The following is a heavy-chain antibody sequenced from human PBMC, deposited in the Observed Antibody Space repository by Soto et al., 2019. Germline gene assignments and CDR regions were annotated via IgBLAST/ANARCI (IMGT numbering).Heavy chain of an antibody. J-gene: IGHJ5*02. CDR3: AKGYGNWFDP. CDR2: ISGSGGGT. V-gene: IGHV3-23*01. Sequence: EVQLLESGGGLVQPGGSLRLSCAASGFTFRSYTMSWVRQVPGKGLEWVSAISGSGGGTYYADSVKGRFTISRDNSKNTLYLQMDSLRADDTAVYYCAKGYGNWFDPWGQGTLVTVSS. CDR1: GFTFRSYT. D-gene: IGHD5-12*01.